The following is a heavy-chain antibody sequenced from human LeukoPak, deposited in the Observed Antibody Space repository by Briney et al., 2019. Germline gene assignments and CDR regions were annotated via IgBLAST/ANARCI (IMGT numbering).Heavy chain of an antibody. CDR2: ISGSGGST. Sequence: GGSLTLSCAASGFTFSSYAMSWVRQAPGKGLEWVSAISGSGGSTYYADSVKGRFTISRDNSKNTLYLQMNSLRAEDTAVYYCAKDRGKTVAQFDYWGQGTLVTVSS. CDR1: GFTFSSYA. CDR3: AKDRGKTVAQFDY. V-gene: IGHV3-23*01. J-gene: IGHJ4*02. D-gene: IGHD4-23*01.